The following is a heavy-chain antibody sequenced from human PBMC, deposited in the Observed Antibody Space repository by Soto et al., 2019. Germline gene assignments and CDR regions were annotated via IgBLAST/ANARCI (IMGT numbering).Heavy chain of an antibody. V-gene: IGHV3-33*01. Sequence: QVQLVQSGGGVVQPGRSLRLSCAASGFTFSTYGMHWVRQAPGKGLEWVALIWSDGSNKYYADSVKGRFTISRDNSKKTLYLQMNSLRAEDTAVYYCARVFATYYFDAWGQGNMITVSS. CDR1: GFTFSTYG. J-gene: IGHJ4*02. D-gene: IGHD3-3*01. CDR2: IWSDGSNK. CDR3: ARVFATYYFDA.